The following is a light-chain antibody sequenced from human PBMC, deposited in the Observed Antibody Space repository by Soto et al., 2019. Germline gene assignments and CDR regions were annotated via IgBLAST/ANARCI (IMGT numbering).Light chain of an antibody. Sequence: QSALTQPRSVSGSPGQSVTISCTGISSDVGGYNYVSWYQQHPGKAPKLMVYDVTKRPSGVPDRFSGSKSGTTASLTISRLQAEDEADYYCAVWDQSLTGWVFGGGTKVTVL. J-gene: IGLJ3*02. CDR3: AVWDQSLTGWV. CDR2: DVT. V-gene: IGLV2-11*01. CDR1: SSDVGGYNY.